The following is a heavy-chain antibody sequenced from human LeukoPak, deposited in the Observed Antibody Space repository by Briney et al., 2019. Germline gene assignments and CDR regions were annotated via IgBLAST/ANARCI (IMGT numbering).Heavy chain of an antibody. J-gene: IGHJ4*02. CDR2: IKQDGSEK. D-gene: IGHD2-2*01. V-gene: IGHV3-7*01. Sequence: PGGSLRLSCAASGFTFSSYWMSWVRQAPGKGLEWVANIKQDGSEKYYVDSVKGRFTISRDNAKNSLYLQMNSLRAEDTAVYYCARHRGPAGVPAAIGYWGQGTLVTVSS. CDR1: GFTFSSYW. CDR3: ARHRGPAGVPAAIGY.